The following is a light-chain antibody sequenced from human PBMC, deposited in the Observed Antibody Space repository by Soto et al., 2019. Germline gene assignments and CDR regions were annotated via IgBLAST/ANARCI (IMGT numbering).Light chain of an antibody. CDR1: SSNIGAGYD. CDR2: GNS. CDR3: AAWDDSLNGLV. V-gene: IGLV1-40*01. J-gene: IGLJ3*02. Sequence: QSVLTQPPSVSGAPGQRVTISCTGNSSNIGAGYDVHWYQQLPGKAPKLLIFGNSHRPSGVPDRFFGSKSGTSASLAITGLQAEDEADYYCAAWDDSLNGLVFGGGTKVTVL.